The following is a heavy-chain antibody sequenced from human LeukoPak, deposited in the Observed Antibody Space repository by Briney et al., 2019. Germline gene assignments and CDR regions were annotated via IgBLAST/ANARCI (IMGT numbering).Heavy chain of an antibody. CDR1: GGSFSGNY. CDR3: ARGRGIVVVVAANRWNFDL. CDR2: INHSGST. J-gene: IGHJ2*01. D-gene: IGHD2-15*01. Sequence: PSETLSLTCAVDGGSFSGNYWTWIRQPPGKGLEWIGEINHSGSTNYNPSLESRVTISVDTSKNQFSLKLSSVTAADTAVYYCARGRGIVVVVAANRWNFDLWGRGTMVTVSS. V-gene: IGHV4-34*01.